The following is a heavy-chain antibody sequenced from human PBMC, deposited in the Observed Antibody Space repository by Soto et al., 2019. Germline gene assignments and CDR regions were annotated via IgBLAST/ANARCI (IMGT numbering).Heavy chain of an antibody. CDR3: ARANDDVWSGYSNYYGMDV. CDR1: GFTFSNYT. Sequence: EVHLVESGGGLVQPGWSLRVSCAVSGFTFSNYTMNWIRQAPGKGLDWVSAISSSSIYVYYADSVKGRVTISIDNSKNSLYLQMNSLGAEDTAVYYCARANDDVWSGYSNYYGMDVWGQGTTVTVSS. D-gene: IGHD3-3*01. J-gene: IGHJ6*02. V-gene: IGHV3-21*01. CDR2: ISSSSIYV.